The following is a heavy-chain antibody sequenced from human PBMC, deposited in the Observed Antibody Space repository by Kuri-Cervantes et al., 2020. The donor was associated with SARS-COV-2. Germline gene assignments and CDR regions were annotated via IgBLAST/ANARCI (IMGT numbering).Heavy chain of an antibody. J-gene: IGHJ4*02. D-gene: IGHD1-26*01. Sequence: ASVKVSCKASGGTFSSYAISWVRQAPGQGLEWMGGIIPIFGTANYAQKFQGRVTITADESTSTAYMELSSLRSEDTAVYYCAREGIVARFFDYWGQGTLVTVSS. V-gene: IGHV1-69*13. CDR1: GGTFSSYA. CDR3: AREGIVARFFDY. CDR2: IIPIFGTA.